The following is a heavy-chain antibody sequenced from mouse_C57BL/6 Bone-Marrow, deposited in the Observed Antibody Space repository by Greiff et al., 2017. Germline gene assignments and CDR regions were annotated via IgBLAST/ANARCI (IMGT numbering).Heavy chain of an antibody. Sequence: VHVKQSGPELVKPGASVKISCKASGYSFTDYNMNWVKQSNGKSLEWIGVINPNDGNTCYNQKVKGKATLTVDQSTSTAYMQISSLTSEDSAVYYCARGYDYDYARDDWGQGTSVTVSS. CDR2: INPNDGNT. D-gene: IGHD2-4*01. J-gene: IGHJ4*01. CDR1: GYSFTDYN. V-gene: IGHV1-39*01. CDR3: ARGYDYDYARDD.